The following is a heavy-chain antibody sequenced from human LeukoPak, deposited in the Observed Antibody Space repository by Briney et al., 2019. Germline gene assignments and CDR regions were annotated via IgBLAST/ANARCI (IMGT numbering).Heavy chain of an antibody. D-gene: IGHD3-22*01. CDR3: AHTDSYYFDSGMVS. V-gene: IGHV3-23*01. CDR1: GFRFSNYA. J-gene: IGHJ5*02. Sequence: GGSLRLSCTASGFRFSNYAMNWVRQAPGKGLEWVSVISGGGSSTNYADSVKGRLTISRENSKNTLYLQMNSLRAEDTAVYYCAHTDSYYFDSGMVSWGQGALVTVSS. CDR2: ISGGGSST.